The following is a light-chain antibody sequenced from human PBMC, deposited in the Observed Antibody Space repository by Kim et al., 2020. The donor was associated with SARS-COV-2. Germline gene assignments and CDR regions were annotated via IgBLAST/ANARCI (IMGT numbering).Light chain of an antibody. J-gene: IGKJ5*01. CDR2: DAS. CDR1: QGISSA. V-gene: IGKV1D-13*01. Sequence: ASVGDRVTLTCRASQGISSALAWYQQKPGKAPKLLIYDASSLESGVPSRFSGSGSGTDFTLTISSLQPEDFATYYCQQFNNLGVTFGQGTRLEIK. CDR3: QQFNNLGVT.